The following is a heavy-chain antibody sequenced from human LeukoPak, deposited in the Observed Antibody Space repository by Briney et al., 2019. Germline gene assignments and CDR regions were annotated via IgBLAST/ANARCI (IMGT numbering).Heavy chain of an antibody. D-gene: IGHD3-10*01. Sequence: GGSLRLSCAASGFTFSSYWMSWVRQAPGKGLEWVANIKQDGSEKYYVDSVKGRFTISRDNAKNSLYLQMNSLRAEDTAVYYCARLLLWFGEFNWFDPWGQGTLVTVSS. CDR2: IKQDGSEK. CDR1: GFTFSSYW. J-gene: IGHJ5*02. V-gene: IGHV3-7*01. CDR3: ARLLLWFGEFNWFDP.